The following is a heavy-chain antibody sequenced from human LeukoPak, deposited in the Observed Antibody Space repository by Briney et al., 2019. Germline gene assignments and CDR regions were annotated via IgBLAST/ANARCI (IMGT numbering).Heavy chain of an antibody. J-gene: IGHJ6*02. CDR3: ARGSRYSPYYYYYGMDV. CDR2: IYYSEST. CDR1: GGSISSYY. V-gene: IGHV4-59*01. Sequence: SETLSLTCTVSGGSISSYYWSWIRQPPGKGLEWIGYIYYSESTNYNPSLKSRVTISVDTSKNQFSLKLSPVTAADTAVYYCARGSRYSPYYYYYGMDVWGQGTTVTVSS. D-gene: IGHD5-18*01.